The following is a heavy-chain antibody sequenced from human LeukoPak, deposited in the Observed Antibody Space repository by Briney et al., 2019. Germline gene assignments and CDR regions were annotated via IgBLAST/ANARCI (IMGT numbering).Heavy chain of an antibody. V-gene: IGHV3-48*03. D-gene: IGHD3-10*01. Sequence: GGSLRLSCAASGFTFSSYEMNWVRQAPGKGLEWVSYISSSGSTIYYADSVKGRFTISRDNAKNSLYLQMNSLRAEDTAVHYCARTYYYGSGSYTLDYWGQGTLVTVSS. CDR3: ARTYYYGSGSYTLDY. CDR2: ISSSGSTI. J-gene: IGHJ4*02. CDR1: GFTFSSYE.